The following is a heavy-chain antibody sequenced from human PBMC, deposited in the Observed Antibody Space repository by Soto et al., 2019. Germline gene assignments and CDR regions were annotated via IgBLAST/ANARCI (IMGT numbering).Heavy chain of an antibody. D-gene: IGHD3-22*01. CDR1: GGSISSGGYY. Sequence: QVQLQESGPGLVKPSQTLSLTCTVSGGSISSGGYYWSWIRQHPGKGLEWIGYIYYSGSTYYNPSLKSRVTISVDTSKNQFSLKLSSVTAADTAVYYCARVRPDSSGYPGWFDPWGQGTLVTVSS. V-gene: IGHV4-31*03. CDR2: IYYSGST. J-gene: IGHJ5*02. CDR3: ARVRPDSSGYPGWFDP.